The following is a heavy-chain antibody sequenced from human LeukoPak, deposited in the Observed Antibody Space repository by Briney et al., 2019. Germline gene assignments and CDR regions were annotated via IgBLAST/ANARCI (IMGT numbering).Heavy chain of an antibody. V-gene: IGHV4-39*07. D-gene: IGHD1-26*01. CDR1: GGSISSSNYY. Sequence: SETLSLTRTVSGGSISSSNYYWGCIRQPPGKGLEWIGSIYYSGATFYNPSLKGRVTISVDTSKNQFSLKLSSVTAADTAVYYCATLGNGRTFDNWGQGTLVTVSS. CDR2: IYYSGAT. J-gene: IGHJ4*02. CDR3: ATLGNGRTFDN.